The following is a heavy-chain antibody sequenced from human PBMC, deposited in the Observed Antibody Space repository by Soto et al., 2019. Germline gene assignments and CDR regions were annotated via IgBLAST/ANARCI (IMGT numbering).Heavy chain of an antibody. CDR3: ARRTAMPFYYYCMDG. D-gene: IGHD5-18*01. CDR2: IIPIFGTA. CDR1: GVTFSSYA. Sequence: SVKVSCKTSGVTFSSYAISWVRQAPGQGLEWMGGIIPIFGTANYAQKFQGRVTITADESTSTAYMELSSLRSEDTAVYYCARRTAMPFYYYCMDGLRQGTTGTVS. J-gene: IGHJ6*02. V-gene: IGHV1-69*13.